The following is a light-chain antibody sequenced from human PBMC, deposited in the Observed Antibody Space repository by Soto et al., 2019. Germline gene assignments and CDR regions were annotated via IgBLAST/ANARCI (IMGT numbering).Light chain of an antibody. Sequence: EIVLTQSPATLSLSQGDRATLSCRASQSFTTSLAWFQQKPGQAPRLLIYDVSRRATAIPARFSGSGSGTDFTLTISSLEPEDFAVYYCQQRTSWPTFGGGTKVEIK. V-gene: IGKV3-11*01. CDR3: QQRTSWPT. J-gene: IGKJ4*01. CDR1: QSFTTS. CDR2: DVS.